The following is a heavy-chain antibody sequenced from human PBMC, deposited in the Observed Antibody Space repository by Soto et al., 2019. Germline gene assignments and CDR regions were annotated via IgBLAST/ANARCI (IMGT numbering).Heavy chain of an antibody. J-gene: IGHJ6*02. V-gene: IGHV1-2*02. CDR2: INPNSGGT. Sequence: GASVKVSCKASGYTFTDYYMHWVRQAPVQGLEWMGWINPNSGGTNYAQKFQGRVTMTRDTSISTAYMELNRLRSDDTAVYYCARDQSPSSGWPGMDVWGQGTTVTVSS. CDR3: ARDQSPSSGWPGMDV. CDR1: GYTFTDYY. D-gene: IGHD6-19*01.